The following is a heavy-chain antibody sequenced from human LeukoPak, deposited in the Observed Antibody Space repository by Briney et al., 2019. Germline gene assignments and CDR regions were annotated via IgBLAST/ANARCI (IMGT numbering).Heavy chain of an antibody. Sequence: GGSLRLSCAASGFTFSSYWMHWVRQAPGKGLVWVSRINSDGSSTSYADSVKGRFTISRDSAKNTLYLQMNSLRAEDTAVYYCARDQPLRLRQLYYYYMDVWGKGTTVTVSS. CDR3: ARDQPLRLRQLYYYYMDV. J-gene: IGHJ6*03. V-gene: IGHV3-74*01. CDR1: GFTFSSYW. D-gene: IGHD6-25*01. CDR2: INSDGSST.